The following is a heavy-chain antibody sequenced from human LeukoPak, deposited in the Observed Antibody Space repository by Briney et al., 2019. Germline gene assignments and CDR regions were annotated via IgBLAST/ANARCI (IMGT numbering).Heavy chain of an antibody. D-gene: IGHD3-22*01. Sequence: ASVKVSRNASGYTFTSYYMHWVRQAPGQGLEGMGIINPSGGSTSYAQKFQGRVTMTTGTSTSTVYMELSSLRSEDTAVYYCARETTVVAHNGMDVWGQGTTVTVFS. CDR3: ARETTVVAHNGMDV. J-gene: IGHJ6*02. CDR2: INPSGGST. V-gene: IGHV1-46*01. CDR1: GYTFTSYY.